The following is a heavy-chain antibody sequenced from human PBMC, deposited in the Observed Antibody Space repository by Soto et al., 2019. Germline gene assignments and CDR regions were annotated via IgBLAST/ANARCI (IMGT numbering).Heavy chain of an antibody. CDR2: ISPNNGNT. J-gene: IGHJ5*02. Sequence: ASVKVSCKASGYTFTSYGISWVRRAPGQGLEWMGWISPNNGNTNYAQKFQGRVTMTRNTSISTAYMELSSLRSEDTAVYYCARHQYYDFWSGYYTGSSWFDPWGQGTLVTVSS. V-gene: IGHV1-8*02. CDR1: GYTFTSYG. CDR3: ARHQYYDFWSGYYTGSSWFDP. D-gene: IGHD3-3*01.